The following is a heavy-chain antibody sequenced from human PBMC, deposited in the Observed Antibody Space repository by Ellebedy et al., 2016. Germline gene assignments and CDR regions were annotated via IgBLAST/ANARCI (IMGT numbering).Heavy chain of an antibody. Sequence: GGSLRLXCAASGFTFSSHSMNWVRQAPGKGLEWVSYIHSSSSTIYYADSVEGRFTISRDNAKNSLYLQMNSLRDEDTAVYYCARSSMVRGGDLFDYWGQGALVTVSS. CDR2: IHSSSSTI. CDR1: GFTFSSHS. CDR3: ARSSMVRGGDLFDY. J-gene: IGHJ4*02. D-gene: IGHD3-10*01. V-gene: IGHV3-48*02.